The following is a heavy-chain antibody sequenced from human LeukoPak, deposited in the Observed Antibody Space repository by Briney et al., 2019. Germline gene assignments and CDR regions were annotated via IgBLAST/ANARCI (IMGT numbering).Heavy chain of an antibody. CDR2: ISYDGSNK. Sequence: GGSLRLSCAASGFTFSSYGMHWVRQAPGKGLERVAVISYDGSNKYYADSVKGRFTISRDNSKNTLYLQMNSLRAEDTAVYYCARDDDYGDRRYFDYWGQGTLVTVSS. D-gene: IGHD4/OR15-4a*01. J-gene: IGHJ4*02. V-gene: IGHV3-30*03. CDR1: GFTFSSYG. CDR3: ARDDDYGDRRYFDY.